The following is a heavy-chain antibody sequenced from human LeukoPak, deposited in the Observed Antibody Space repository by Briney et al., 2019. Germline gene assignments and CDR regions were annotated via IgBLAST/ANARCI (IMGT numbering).Heavy chain of an antibody. CDR2: FSATDGSA. D-gene: IGHD3-3*01. J-gene: IGHJ3*02. V-gene: IGHV3-23*01. CDR1: GFTFSSYA. Sequence: PGGSLRLSCAASGFTFSSYAMTWVRQAPGKGLEWVSAFSATDGSAQYAESVKGRFTIPRDNSKNRLYLQMNSLRAEDTALYYCAKALRPYYDFWSGYNDAFDIWGQGTMVTVSS. CDR3: AKALRPYYDFWSGYNDAFDI.